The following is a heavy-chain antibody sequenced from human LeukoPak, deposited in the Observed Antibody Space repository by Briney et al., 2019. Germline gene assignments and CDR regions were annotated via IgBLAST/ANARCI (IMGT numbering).Heavy chain of an antibody. CDR2: FDPEDGET. J-gene: IGHJ4*02. V-gene: IGHV1-24*01. CDR3: ATDWRGYCGGGSCLPWNY. D-gene: IGHD2-15*01. Sequence: ASVKVSCKVSGYTLTELSMHWVRQAPGKGLEWMGGFDPEDGETIYAQKFQGRVTMTEDTSTDTAYMELSSLRSEDTAVYYCATDWRGYCGGGSCLPWNYWGQGTLVTVSS. CDR1: GYTLTELS.